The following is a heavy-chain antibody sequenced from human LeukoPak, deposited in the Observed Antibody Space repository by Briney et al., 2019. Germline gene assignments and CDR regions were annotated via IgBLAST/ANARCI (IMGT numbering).Heavy chain of an antibody. CDR3: ARVGTGGYCSYFDY. J-gene: IGHJ4*02. CDR2: INPNSGGT. V-gene: IGHV1-2*06. CDR1: GYTFAGYY. Sequence: ASVKVSCKASGYTFAGYYMHWVRQAPGQGLEWMGRINPNSGGTNYAQKFQGRVTMTRDTSISTAYMELSRLRSDDTAVYYCARVGTGGYCSYFDYWGQGTLVTVSS. D-gene: IGHD2-21*01.